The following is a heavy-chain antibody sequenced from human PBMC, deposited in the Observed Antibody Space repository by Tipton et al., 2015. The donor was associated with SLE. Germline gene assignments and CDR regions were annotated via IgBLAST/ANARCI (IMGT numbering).Heavy chain of an antibody. D-gene: IGHD6-19*01. CDR2: IYTRGDI. CDR3: ARHAFAVAYPEGYYYMDV. CDR1: GDSISRGSYY. Sequence: TLSLTCTVSGDSISRGSYYWSWFRQPAGKGLEWIGHIYTRGDIDYSPFLNSRVSISLDPSKNQFSLTLTSVTAADTAVYYCARHAFAVAYPEGYYYMDVWGKGTTVTVSS. J-gene: IGHJ6*03. V-gene: IGHV4-61*09.